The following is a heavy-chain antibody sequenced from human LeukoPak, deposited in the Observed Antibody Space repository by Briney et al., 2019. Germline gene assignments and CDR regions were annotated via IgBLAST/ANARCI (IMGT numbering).Heavy chain of an antibody. CDR1: GFTVSSNY. CDR3: ARREKVDNAFDI. D-gene: IGHD1-26*01. J-gene: IGHJ3*02. V-gene: IGHV3-66*01. CDR2: IYTTGST. Sequence: GSLRLSCTASGFTVSSNYMSWVRPAPGKGLEWVSIIYTTGSTYYADSVKGRFTISRDNSKNTVNLQMNSLRAEDTAVYYCARREKVDNAFDIWGQGSMVTVSS.